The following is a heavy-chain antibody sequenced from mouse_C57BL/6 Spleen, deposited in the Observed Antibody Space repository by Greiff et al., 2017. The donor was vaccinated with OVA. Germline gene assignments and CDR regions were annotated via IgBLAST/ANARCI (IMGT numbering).Heavy chain of an antibody. J-gene: IGHJ3*01. CDR2: IYPGDGDT. CDR1: GYAFSSSW. V-gene: IGHV1-82*01. CDR3: ARGDYYGSSYGAY. Sequence: QVQLQQSGPELVKPGASVKISCKASGYAFSSSWMNWVKQRPGKGLEWIGRIYPGDGDTNYNGKFKGKATLTADKSSSTAYMQLSSLTSEDSAVYFCARGDYYGSSYGAYWGQGTLVTVSA. D-gene: IGHD1-1*01.